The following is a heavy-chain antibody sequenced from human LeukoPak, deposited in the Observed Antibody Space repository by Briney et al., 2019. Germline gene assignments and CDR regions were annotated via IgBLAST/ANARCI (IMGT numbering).Heavy chain of an antibody. CDR3: ARDGQWLVEVPFDY. V-gene: IGHV3-48*03. CDR1: GFTFSSYE. J-gene: IGHJ4*02. CDR2: ISSSGSTI. Sequence: GGSLRLSCAASGFTFSSYEMNWVRQAPGKGLEWVSYISSSGSTIYYADSVKGRFTTSRDNAKNSLYLQMNSLRAEDTAVYYCARDGQWLVEVPFDYWGQGTLVTVSS. D-gene: IGHD6-19*01.